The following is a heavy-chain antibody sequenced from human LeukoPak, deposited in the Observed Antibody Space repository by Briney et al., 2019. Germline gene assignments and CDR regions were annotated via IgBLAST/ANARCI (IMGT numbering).Heavy chain of an antibody. CDR2: IYHSGNT. Sequence: PSETLSLTCAVSGYSISSGYYWGCIRQPPGKGLEWIGSIYHSGNTYYTPSLKSRVTISVDTSKNQFSLKLSSVTAADTAVYYCAREGNYYDSSGYSNFDCWGQGTLVTVSS. CDR1: GYSISSGYY. V-gene: IGHV4-38-2*02. J-gene: IGHJ4*02. CDR3: AREGNYYDSSGYSNFDC. D-gene: IGHD3-22*01.